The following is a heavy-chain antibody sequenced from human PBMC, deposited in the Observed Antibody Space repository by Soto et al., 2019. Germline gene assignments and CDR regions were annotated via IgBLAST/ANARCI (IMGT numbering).Heavy chain of an antibody. CDR3: ARDRSLYCSSTSCYSGYYYGMDV. V-gene: IGHV4-4*07. CDR2: IYTSGST. Sequence: SETRSLTCTVSGGSISSYYWSWIRQPAGKGLEWIGRIYTSGSTNYNPSLKSRVTMSVDTSKNQFSLKLSSVTAADTAVYYCARDRSLYCSSTSCYSGYYYGMDVWGHGTTVNVS. CDR1: GGSISSYY. D-gene: IGHD2-2*01. J-gene: IGHJ6*02.